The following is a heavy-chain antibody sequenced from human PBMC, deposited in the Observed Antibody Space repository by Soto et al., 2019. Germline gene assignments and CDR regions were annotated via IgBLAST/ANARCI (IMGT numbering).Heavy chain of an antibody. V-gene: IGHV1-69*01. CDR1: GGTFSSYA. CDR2: IIPIFGTA. D-gene: IGHD2-8*01. CDR3: ARLDCTKGVCYFNY. Sequence: QVQLVQSGAEVKKPGSSVKVSCKASGGTFSSYAISWVRQAPGQGLEWMGGIIPIFGTANYAQKFQGRFTSTADESTSTAYLELSRLRSEDTAVYDCARLDCTKGVCYFNYWGQGTLVTVSS. J-gene: IGHJ4*02.